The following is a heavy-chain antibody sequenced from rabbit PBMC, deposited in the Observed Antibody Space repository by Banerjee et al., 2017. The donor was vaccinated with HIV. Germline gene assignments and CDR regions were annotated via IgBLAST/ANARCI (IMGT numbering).Heavy chain of an antibody. CDR3: ARDTGSGWGGHFYYFNL. J-gene: IGHJ4*01. D-gene: IGHD4-1*01. CDR1: GFSFSSTYY. Sequence: QSLEESGGDLVKPGASLTLTCTASGFSFSSTYYMCWVRQAPGKGLEWIACIDTGSSGNTYYASWAKGRFTISKTSSTTVTLQMTSLTAADTATYFCARDTGSGWGGHFYYFNLWGQGTLVTVS. CDR2: IDTGSSGNT. V-gene: IGHV1S40*01.